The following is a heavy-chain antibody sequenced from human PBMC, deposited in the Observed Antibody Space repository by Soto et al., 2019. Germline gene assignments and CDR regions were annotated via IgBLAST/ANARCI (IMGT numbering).Heavy chain of an antibody. CDR1: GGTFSSET. CDR2: IIPITDTA. Sequence: SVKVSCKASGGTFSSETITWVRQAPGQGLGWMGGIIPITDTANYAQNFQGRVTITADESTSTVYMELSSLRSEDTAVYYCATLVPAPIKLFPRLGWFDPWGQGTLVTVSS. D-gene: IGHD2-2*02. V-gene: IGHV1-69*13. CDR3: ATLVPAPIKLFPRLGWFDP. J-gene: IGHJ5*02.